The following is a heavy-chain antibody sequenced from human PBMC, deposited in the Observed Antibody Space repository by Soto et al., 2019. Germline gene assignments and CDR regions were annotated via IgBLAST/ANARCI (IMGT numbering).Heavy chain of an antibody. Sequence: QVHLVESGGGVVQPGASLRLSCTASGFSFSDFAMNWVRQAPGKGLEWVAVITDDGSTTYYADSVKGRFNISRDNSQNTVSLQLHRLSLDDTAVYYCARGGGYDSLTFDQWGQGTLVSVSS. J-gene: IGHJ4*02. CDR3: ARGGGYDSLTFDQ. CDR1: GFSFSDFA. CDR2: ITDDGSTT. D-gene: IGHD5-12*01. V-gene: IGHV3-30*04.